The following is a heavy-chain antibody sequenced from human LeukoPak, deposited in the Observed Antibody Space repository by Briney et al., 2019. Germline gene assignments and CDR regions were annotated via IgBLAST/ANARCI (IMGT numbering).Heavy chain of an antibody. J-gene: IGHJ3*02. CDR1: GFTFSSYW. CDR3: ARAISSGWYSKMGAFDI. Sequence: HPGGSLRLSCAASGFTFSSYWMSWVRQAPGKGLEWVADIKQDGSEKYYVDSVKGRFTISRDNAKNSLYLQMNSLRAEDTAVYYCARAISSGWYSKMGAFDIWGQGTMVTVSS. V-gene: IGHV3-7*01. D-gene: IGHD6-19*01. CDR2: IKQDGSEK.